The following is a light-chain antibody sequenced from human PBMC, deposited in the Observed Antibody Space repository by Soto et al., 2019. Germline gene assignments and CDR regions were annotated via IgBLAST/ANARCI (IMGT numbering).Light chain of an antibody. CDR3: QQYDDFPRT. CDR2: DAS. Sequence: DIQMTQSPSSLSASVGDRVTITCQASQDISNYLNWYQQKPGKAPKLLIYDASNLETGVPSRFSGGGSGTDFTFTISSLQPEDIATYYCQQYDDFPRTFGQGTKVEIK. CDR1: QDISNY. J-gene: IGKJ1*01. V-gene: IGKV1-33*01.